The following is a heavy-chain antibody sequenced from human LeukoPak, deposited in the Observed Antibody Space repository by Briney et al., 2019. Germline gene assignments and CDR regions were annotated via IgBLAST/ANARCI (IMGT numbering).Heavy chain of an antibody. D-gene: IGHD6-13*01. CDR2: ISGLGDNT. CDR1: GFTFTTYA. J-gene: IGHJ4*02. CDR3: AKARHGSWPPEIEN. Sequence: GGSLRLSCAASGFTFTTYAMSWVRQAPGKGLEWVSGISGLGDNTYYVDSVKGRFTISRDNSKNTLYLQMNSLRAEDTAVYYCAKARHGSWPPEIENWGQGTLVTVSS. V-gene: IGHV3-23*01.